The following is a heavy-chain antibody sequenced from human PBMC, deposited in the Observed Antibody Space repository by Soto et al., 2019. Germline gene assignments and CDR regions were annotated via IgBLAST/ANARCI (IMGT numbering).Heavy chain of an antibody. CDR3: ARALTRDYYYYYGMDV. Sequence: QVQLVESGGGVVQPGRSLRLSCAASGFTFSSYGMHWVRQAPGKGLEWVAVIWYDGSNKYYADSVKGRFTISRDNSKNTLYLQMNSLRAEDTAVYYCARALTRDYYYYYGMDVWGQGTTVTVSS. CDR2: IWYDGSNK. V-gene: IGHV3-33*01. CDR1: GFTFSSYG. J-gene: IGHJ6*02.